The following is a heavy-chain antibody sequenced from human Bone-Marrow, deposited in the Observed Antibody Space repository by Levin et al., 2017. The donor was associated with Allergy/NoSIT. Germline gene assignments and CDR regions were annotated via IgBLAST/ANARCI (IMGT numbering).Heavy chain of an antibody. Sequence: GGSLRLSCAASGFTFDDYAIHWVRQRPGRGLEWVAGINWNSDTIGYADSVKGRFTISRDNAKNSLYLQMNSLRTEDTAFYFCAKARGFIAVAGDLDYWGRGTLVTVSS. D-gene: IGHD6-19*01. V-gene: IGHV3-9*01. CDR1: GFTFDDYA. CDR3: AKARGFIAVAGDLDY. J-gene: IGHJ4*02. CDR2: INWNSDTI.